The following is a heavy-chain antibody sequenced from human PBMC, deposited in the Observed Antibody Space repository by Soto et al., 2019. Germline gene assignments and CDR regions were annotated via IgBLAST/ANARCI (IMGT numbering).Heavy chain of an antibody. Sequence: PGESLKISCKGSGYNFNRYWIGWVRQMPGKGLEWMGVIYPGDSDTRYSPYLQGHVTISADKSSSAAYLQWSSLQASDTATYYCARSLVNGTYEAFDIWGQGTMVTVSS. CDR3: ARSLVNGTYEAFDI. J-gene: IGHJ3*02. D-gene: IGHD6-13*01. CDR2: IYPGDSDT. CDR1: GYNFNRYW. V-gene: IGHV5-51*01.